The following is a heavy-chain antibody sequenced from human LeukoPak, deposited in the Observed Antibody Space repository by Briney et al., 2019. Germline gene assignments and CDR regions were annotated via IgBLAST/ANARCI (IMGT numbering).Heavy chain of an antibody. J-gene: IGHJ4*02. CDR1: GYTFTSYY. V-gene: IGHV1-46*01. CDR2: INPSGGST. D-gene: IGHD1-1*01. CDR3: AREQQVQAGILY. Sequence: ASVKVSCKASGYTFTSYYMHWVRQAPGQGLEWMGIINPSGGSTSYAQKFQGRVTMTRDMSTSTVYMELSSLRSEDTAVYYCAREQQVQAGILYWGQGTLVTVSS.